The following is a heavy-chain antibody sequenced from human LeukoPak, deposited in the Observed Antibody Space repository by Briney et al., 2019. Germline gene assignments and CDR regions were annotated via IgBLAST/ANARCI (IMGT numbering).Heavy chain of an antibody. Sequence: PGGSLRPSCAASGFTVSSNYMSWVRQAPGKGLEWVSVIYGGGSTYYADSVKGRFTISRDNSKNTLYLQMNSLRAEDTAVYYCARAEVIAIFDYWGQGTLVTVSS. J-gene: IGHJ4*02. CDR3: ARAEVIAIFDY. V-gene: IGHV3-66*02. CDR1: GFTVSSNY. CDR2: IYGGGST. D-gene: IGHD2-21*01.